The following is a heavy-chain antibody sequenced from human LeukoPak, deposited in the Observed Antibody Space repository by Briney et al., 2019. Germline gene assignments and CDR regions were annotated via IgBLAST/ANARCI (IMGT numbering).Heavy chain of an antibody. Sequence: SETLSLTCTVSGGYISTYYWSWIRQPPGKGLEWIGYIYFSRATMYNPSLKSRVTISGDTSKNQFSLKVSSVTAADTAVYYCARQGSSNSADWFDPWGQGTLVTVSS. CDR3: ARQGSSNSADWFDP. CDR2: IYFSRAT. V-gene: IGHV4-59*08. CDR1: GGYISTYY. J-gene: IGHJ5*02. D-gene: IGHD4-11*01.